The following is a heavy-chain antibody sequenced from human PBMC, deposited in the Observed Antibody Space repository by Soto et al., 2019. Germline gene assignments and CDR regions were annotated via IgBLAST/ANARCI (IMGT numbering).Heavy chain of an antibody. CDR3: VTSLRFLEWLSNDY. CDR2: MNPNSGNT. CDR1: GYTFTSYD. D-gene: IGHD3-3*01. V-gene: IGHV1-8*01. Sequence: ASVKVSCKASGYTFTSYDINWVRQATGQGLEWMGWMNPNSGNTGYAQKFQGRVTMTRNTSISKAYMELSSLRSEDTAVYYCVTSLRFLEWLSNDYWGQGTLVTVSS. J-gene: IGHJ4*02.